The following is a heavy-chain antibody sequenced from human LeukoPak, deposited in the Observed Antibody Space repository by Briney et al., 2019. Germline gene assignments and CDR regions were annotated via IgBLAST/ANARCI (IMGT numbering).Heavy chain of an antibody. CDR3: ARDFKFVAGTNAFDI. J-gene: IGHJ3*02. D-gene: IGHD6-19*01. V-gene: IGHV3-21*01. CDR1: GFTFSSYS. Sequence: PGGSLRLSCAASGFTFSSYSMNWVRQAPGKGLEWVSSISSSSSYIYYADSVKGRFTISRDNAKNSLYLQMNSLRAEDTAVYYCARDFKFVAGTNAFDIWGQGTMVTVSS. CDR2: ISSSSSYI.